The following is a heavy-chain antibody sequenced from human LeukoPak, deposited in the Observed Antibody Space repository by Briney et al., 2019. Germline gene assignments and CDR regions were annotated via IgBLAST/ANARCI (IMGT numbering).Heavy chain of an antibody. CDR1: GYTFTSYD. D-gene: IGHD3-22*01. CDR2: MNPNSGNT. Sequence: ASVKVSRKASGYTFTSYDINWARQATGQGLEWMGWMNPNSGNTGYAQKFQGRVTMTRNTSISTAYMELSSLRSEDTAVYCCAREFNYDSSGYYYPWGQGTLVTVSS. J-gene: IGHJ5*02. CDR3: AREFNYDSSGYYYP. V-gene: IGHV1-8*01.